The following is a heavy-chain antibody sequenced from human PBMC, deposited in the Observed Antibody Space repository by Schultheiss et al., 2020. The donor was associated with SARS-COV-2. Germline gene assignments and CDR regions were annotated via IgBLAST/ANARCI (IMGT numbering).Heavy chain of an antibody. D-gene: IGHD2-15*01. CDR3: ARGILQYCSGGTCPLFY. Sequence: SCAASGFTFSDFYMSWIRQAPGKGLEWVSYVDSSGNTKYYADSLQGRFTISRDNAKNSVFLQMDSLRAEDTAIYYCARGILQYCSGGTCPLFYWGQGTLVTVSS. CDR1: GFTFSDFY. CDR2: VDSSGNTK. V-gene: IGHV3-11*01. J-gene: IGHJ4*02.